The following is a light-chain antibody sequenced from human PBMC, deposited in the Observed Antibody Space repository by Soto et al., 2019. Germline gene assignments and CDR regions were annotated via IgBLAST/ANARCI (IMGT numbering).Light chain of an antibody. CDR1: QSVSSSN. Sequence: EIVLTQSPGTLSLSPGERATLSCRASQSVSSSNLAWYQQKPGQTPRLLISGASSRATGIPDRFSGSGSGADFTLTISRLEPEDFAVYYCQQRSNWPPGTFGQGTKLEIK. CDR2: GAS. J-gene: IGKJ2*01. CDR3: QQRSNWPPGT. V-gene: IGKV3D-20*02.